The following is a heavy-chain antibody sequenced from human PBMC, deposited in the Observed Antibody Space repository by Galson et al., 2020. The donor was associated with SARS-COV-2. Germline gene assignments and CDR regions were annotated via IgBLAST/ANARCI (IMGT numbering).Heavy chain of an antibody. V-gene: IGHV3-30*18. CDR1: GFTFSNSA. Sequence: SLKISCAASGFTFSNSAMHWVRQAPGKGLEWVAFISHDGGRQYYADSLRGRFTISRDNSNNTLYLQMSSLRAEDTAVYKCAKDIHNGARVHYGMDIWGQGTTVIVSS. CDR2: ISHDGGRQ. D-gene: IGHD1-1*01. J-gene: IGHJ6*02. CDR3: AKDIHNGARVHYGMDI.